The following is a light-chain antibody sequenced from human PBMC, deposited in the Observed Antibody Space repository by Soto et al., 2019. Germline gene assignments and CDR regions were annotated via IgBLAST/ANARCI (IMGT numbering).Light chain of an antibody. CDR2: KAS. Sequence: DIQMTQSPSTLSASVGDRVTITCRASQGISGWVAWYQQKPGNAPRLLTYKASSLESGVPSRFSGSGFGTEFTLTISSLQPDDSGTYYCQQYETYFRTFGQRTKLEIK. CDR3: QQYETYFRT. CDR1: QGISGW. V-gene: IGKV1-5*03. J-gene: IGKJ2*01.